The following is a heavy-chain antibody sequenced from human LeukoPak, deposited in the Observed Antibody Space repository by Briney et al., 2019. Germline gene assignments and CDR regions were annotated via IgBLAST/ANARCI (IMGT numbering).Heavy chain of an antibody. V-gene: IGHV3-49*03. D-gene: IGHD6-19*01. Sequence: GGSLRLSCTASGFTFGDYLMSWFRQAPGKGLEWIGFISGGTTEYAASVKGRFTISRDDSTSIAYLQMNSLTTEDTAVYYCTRGSGWLSVYWGQGTLVTVSS. CDR3: TRGSGWLSVY. CDR1: GFTFGDYL. CDR2: ISGGTT. J-gene: IGHJ4*02.